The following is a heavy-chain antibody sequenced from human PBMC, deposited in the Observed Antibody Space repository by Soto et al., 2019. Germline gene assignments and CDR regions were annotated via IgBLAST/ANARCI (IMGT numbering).Heavy chain of an antibody. D-gene: IGHD6-13*01. V-gene: IGHV4-39*01. Sequence: SETLSLTCTVSGGSISSSSYYWGWIRQPPGKGLEWIGSIYYSGSTYYNPSLKSRVTISVDTSKNQFSLKLSSVTAADTAVYYCASYGLSGYSSSWYDYWGQGTLVTVSS. CDR2: IYYSGST. J-gene: IGHJ4*02. CDR3: ASYGLSGYSSSWYDY. CDR1: GGSISSSSYY.